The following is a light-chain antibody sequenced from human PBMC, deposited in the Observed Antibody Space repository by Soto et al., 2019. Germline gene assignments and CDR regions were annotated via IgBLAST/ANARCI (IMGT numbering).Light chain of an antibody. J-gene: IGKJ1*01. CDR3: LQDYNYPWP. CDR1: QGIRND. Sequence: AIQMTQSPSSPSASVVDGVTITFLASQGIRNDLGWYQQKPGKAPKLLIYAASSLQSGVPSRFSGSGSGTDFTLTISSLQPEDFATYYCLQDYNYPWPFGQGTKVDIK. CDR2: AAS. V-gene: IGKV1-6*01.